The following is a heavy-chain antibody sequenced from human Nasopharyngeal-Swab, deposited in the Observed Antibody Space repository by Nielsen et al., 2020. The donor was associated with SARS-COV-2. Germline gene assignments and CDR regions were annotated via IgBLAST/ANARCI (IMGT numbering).Heavy chain of an antibody. D-gene: IGHD3-16*01. J-gene: IGHJ4*02. V-gene: IGHV3-33*08. CDR1: GFTFDDYA. CDR2: IWYDGSNK. CDR3: ARDPAMGGYFDY. Sequence: GGSLRLSCAASGFTFDDYAMHWVRQAPGKGLEWVAVIWYDGSNKYYADSVKGRFTISRDNSKNTLYLQMNSLRAEDTAVYYCARDPAMGGYFDYWGQGTLVTVSS.